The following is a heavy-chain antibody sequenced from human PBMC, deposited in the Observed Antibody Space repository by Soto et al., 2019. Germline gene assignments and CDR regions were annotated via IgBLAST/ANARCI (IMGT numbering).Heavy chain of an antibody. J-gene: IGHJ6*02. D-gene: IGHD1-1*01. CDR3: ARNVTGIADSYYGMDV. Sequence: QVQLVQSGAEVKKPGASVKVSCKASGYTFTSYGINWVRQAPGRGLEWMGWISGYSDNTNYAQRLQGRVTLTTDTATSTAYMELRSLRSDDTAVYYCARNVTGIADSYYGMDVWGQGTTVTVSS. CDR2: ISGYSDNT. V-gene: IGHV1-18*01. CDR1: GYTFTSYG.